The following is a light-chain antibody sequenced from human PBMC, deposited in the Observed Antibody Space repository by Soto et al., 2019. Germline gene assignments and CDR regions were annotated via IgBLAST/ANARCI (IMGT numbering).Light chain of an antibody. CDR3: QHFGGTTFT. Sequence: EVLMTQSPATLSVSPGERATLSCRASQSFTSRSLAWYQQKPGLAPRLLISGASTRAAGIPDRFSGSGSGTHFTLTISRLEPGDFAVYYCQHFGGTTFTFGQGTRLEI. V-gene: IGKV3-20*01. CDR2: GAS. CDR1: QSFTSRS. J-gene: IGKJ5*01.